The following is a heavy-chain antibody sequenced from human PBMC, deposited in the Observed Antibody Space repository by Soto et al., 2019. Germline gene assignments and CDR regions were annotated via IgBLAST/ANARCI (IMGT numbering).Heavy chain of an antibody. CDR3: TRLWSSGYDY. CDR1: GFTFSGSA. D-gene: IGHD3-22*01. V-gene: IGHV3-73*01. CDR2: IRSRSNSYAT. Sequence: GGSLRLSCAASGFTFSGSAIHWVRQASGKGLEWVGRIRSRSNSYATAYAASVKGRFTISRDDSKNTAYLQMHSLKTEDTAVYYCTRLWSSGYDYWGQGTQVTVYS. J-gene: IGHJ4*02.